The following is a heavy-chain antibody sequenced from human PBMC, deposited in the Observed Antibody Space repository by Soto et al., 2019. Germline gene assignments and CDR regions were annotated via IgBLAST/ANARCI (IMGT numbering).Heavy chain of an antibody. J-gene: IGHJ6*02. CDR3: ARDMVRGVNHYYYYGMDV. Sequence: SETLSLTCTVSGGSISSGGYYWSWIRQHPGKGLEWIGYIYYSGSTYYNPSLKSRVTISVDTSKNQFSLKLSSVTAADTAVYYCARDMVRGVNHYYYYGMDVWGQGTTVTVSS. V-gene: IGHV4-31*03. D-gene: IGHD3-10*01. CDR2: IYYSGST. CDR1: GGSISSGGYY.